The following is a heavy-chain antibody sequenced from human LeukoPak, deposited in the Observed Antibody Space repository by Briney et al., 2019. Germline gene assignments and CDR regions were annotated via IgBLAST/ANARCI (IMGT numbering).Heavy chain of an antibody. Sequence: ASVKVSCKASGGTFSSYAISWVRQAPGQGLEWMGWINPNSGGTNYAQKFQGRVTMTRDTSISTAYMELSRLRSDDTAVYYCARSRRTQQLHFDYWGQGTLVTVSS. CDR1: GGTFSSYA. CDR3: ARSRRTQQLHFDY. D-gene: IGHD6-13*01. J-gene: IGHJ4*02. CDR2: INPNSGGT. V-gene: IGHV1-2*02.